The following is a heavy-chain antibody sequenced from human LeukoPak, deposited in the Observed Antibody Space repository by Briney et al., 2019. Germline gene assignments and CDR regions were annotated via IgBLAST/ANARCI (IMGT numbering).Heavy chain of an antibody. J-gene: IGHJ4*02. CDR1: GGSISNYY. Sequence: PSETLSLTCTVSGGSISNYYWSWIRQPPGKGLEWIGYIYYSGSTNYNPSLKSRVTISVDTSKNQFSLKLSSVTAADTAVYYCARSPEGGDYDSSGYADYWGQGTLVTVSS. CDR2: IYYSGST. D-gene: IGHD3-22*01. V-gene: IGHV4-59*01. CDR3: ARSPEGGDYDSSGYADY.